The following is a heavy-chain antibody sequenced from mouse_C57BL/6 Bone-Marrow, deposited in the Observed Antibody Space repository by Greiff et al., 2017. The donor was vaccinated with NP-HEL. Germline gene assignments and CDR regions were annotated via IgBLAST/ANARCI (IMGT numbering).Heavy chain of an antibody. CDR3: TREITTVVGDYFDY. J-gene: IGHJ2*01. Sequence: DVMLVESGEGLVKPGGSLKLSCAASGFTFSSYAMSWVRQTPEKRLEWVAYISSGGDYIYYADTVKGRFTISRDNARNTLYLQMSSLKSEDTAMYYCTREITTVVGDYFDYWGQGTTLTVSS. CDR1: GFTFSSYA. V-gene: IGHV5-9-1*02. D-gene: IGHD1-1*01. CDR2: ISSGGDYI.